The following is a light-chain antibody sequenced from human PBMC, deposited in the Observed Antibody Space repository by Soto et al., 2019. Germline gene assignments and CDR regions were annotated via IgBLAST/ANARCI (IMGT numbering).Light chain of an antibody. J-gene: IGKJ4*01. V-gene: IGKV1-27*01. CDR2: AAS. CDR3: QKYTNVPA. CDR1: QGISNY. Sequence: DIQRTQSTSSLSASVGDRVTITCRASQGISNYLAWYQQIPGKVPKLLISAASTLQSGVPSRFSGSGSGTDFNLTISSLQPEDVATYYCQKYTNVPAFGGGTKVEIK.